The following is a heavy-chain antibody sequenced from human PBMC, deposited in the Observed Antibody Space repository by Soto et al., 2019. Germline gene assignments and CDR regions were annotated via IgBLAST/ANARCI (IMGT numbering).Heavy chain of an antibody. CDR3: ARGPVGYYYDSSSFQH. CDR1: GFTFSSYG. CDR2: IWYDGSNK. V-gene: IGHV3-33*01. J-gene: IGHJ1*01. D-gene: IGHD3-22*01. Sequence: GGSLRLSCAESGFTFSSYGMHWVRQAPGKGLEWVAVIWYDGSNKYYADSVKGRFTISRDNSKNTLYLQMNSLRAEDTAVYYCARGPVGYYYDSSSFQHWGQGTLVTVAS.